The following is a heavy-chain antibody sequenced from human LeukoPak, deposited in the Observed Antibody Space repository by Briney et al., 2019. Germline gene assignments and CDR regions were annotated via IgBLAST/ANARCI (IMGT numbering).Heavy chain of an antibody. D-gene: IGHD3-22*01. J-gene: IGHJ2*01. CDR1: GFAFSNYA. CDR2: ISGSGGST. Sequence: PGGSLRLSCAASGFAFSNYAMSWVRQAPGKGLEWVSTISGSGGSTYYADSVKGRFTISRDNSETTLYLQMNGLSADDTAFYYCAKDFDSSGFHYWYFDLWGRGTLVTVSS. CDR3: AKDFDSSGFHYWYFDL. V-gene: IGHV3-23*01.